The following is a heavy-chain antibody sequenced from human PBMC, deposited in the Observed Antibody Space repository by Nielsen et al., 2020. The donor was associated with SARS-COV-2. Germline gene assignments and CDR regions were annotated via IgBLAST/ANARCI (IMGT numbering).Heavy chain of an antibody. CDR3: ARYTNPLAAAGPGTLWFDP. CDR2: INWNGGSP. D-gene: IGHD6-13*01. Sequence: GESLKISCAASGFTFDDYGMSWVRQAPGKGLEWVSGINWNGGSPGYADSVKGRFTISRDNAKNSLYLQMNSLRAEDTALYHCARYTNPLAAAGPGTLWFDPWGQGTLVTVSS. CDR1: GFTFDDYG. J-gene: IGHJ5*02. V-gene: IGHV3-20*01.